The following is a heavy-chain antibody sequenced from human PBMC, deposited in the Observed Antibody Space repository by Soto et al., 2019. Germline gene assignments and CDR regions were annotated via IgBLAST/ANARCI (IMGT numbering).Heavy chain of an antibody. Sequence: SGPTLGNPTQTLRLTCTFSGFSLSTSGVGVGWIRQPPGKALEWLALIYWDDDKRYSPSLKSRLTITKDTSKNQVVLTMTNMDPVDTATYYCALVWSEWRAFDIWGQGTMVTVSS. D-gene: IGHD3-3*01. CDR2: IYWDDDK. V-gene: IGHV2-5*02. CDR3: ALVWSEWRAFDI. J-gene: IGHJ3*02. CDR1: GFSLSTSGVG.